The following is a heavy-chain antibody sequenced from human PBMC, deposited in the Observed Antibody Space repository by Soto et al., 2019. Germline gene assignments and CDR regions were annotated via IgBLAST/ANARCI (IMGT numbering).Heavy chain of an antibody. CDR1: GFTVSHYT. CDR2: INGGNGPT. J-gene: IGHJ4*02. V-gene: IGHV3-23*01. Sequence: PGGSLRLSGAGSGFTVSHYTMSWVRQLPGKGLEWVSGINGGNGPTYYADSVKGRFTISRDNSQNTLYLQMNSLRVGDTAIYYCAKDTEPDGAWDFDYWGQGILVTVSS. D-gene: IGHD4-17*01. CDR3: AKDTEPDGAWDFDY.